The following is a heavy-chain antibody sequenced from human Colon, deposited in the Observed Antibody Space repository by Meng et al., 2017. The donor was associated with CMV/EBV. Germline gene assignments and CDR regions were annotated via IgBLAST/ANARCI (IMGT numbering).Heavy chain of an antibody. CDR3: VRDQSKGPTNWNYEYYFDH. CDR1: GFTFNNYQ. CDR2: ISNDNTFI. J-gene: IGHJ4*02. Sequence: GGSLRLSCAASGFTFNNYQMNWVRQAPGKGLEWVSSISNDNTFIHYADSVKGRFTISRDNAKNSVYLQMDSLTADDTAVYYCVRDQSKGPTNWNYEYYFDHWGQGALVTVSS. D-gene: IGHD1-7*01. V-gene: IGHV3-21*01.